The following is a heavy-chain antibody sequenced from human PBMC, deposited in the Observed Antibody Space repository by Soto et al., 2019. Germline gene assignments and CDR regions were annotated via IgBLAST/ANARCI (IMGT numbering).Heavy chain of an antibody. CDR2: ISAYNGNT. Sequence: QVQLVQSGAEVKKPGASVKVSCKASGYTFTSYGISWVRQAPGQGLEWMGWISAYNGNTNYAQKLQGRVTITTDTSXXTAYMERRGLRSDDTAVYYCAREIEQLPTLNWFDPWGQGTLVTVSS. V-gene: IGHV1-18*01. D-gene: IGHD6-6*01. J-gene: IGHJ5*02. CDR3: AREIEQLPTLNWFDP. CDR1: GYTFTSYG.